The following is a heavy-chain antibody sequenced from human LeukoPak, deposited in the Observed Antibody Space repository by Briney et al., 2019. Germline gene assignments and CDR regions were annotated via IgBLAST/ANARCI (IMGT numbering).Heavy chain of an antibody. D-gene: IGHD3-3*01. CDR1: GGPISSGGYS. Sequence: SQTLSLTCAVSGGPISSGGYSWSWIRQPPGKGLEWIGYIYYSENTHYNPSLKSRITISADTSKNQFSLNLSSVTAADTAVYYCARGSGSVDYWGQGTLVTVSS. CDR2: IYYSENT. CDR3: ARGSGSVDY. J-gene: IGHJ4*02. V-gene: IGHV4-30-4*07.